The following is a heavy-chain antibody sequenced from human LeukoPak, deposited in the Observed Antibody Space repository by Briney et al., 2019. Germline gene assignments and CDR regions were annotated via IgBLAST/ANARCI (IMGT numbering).Heavy chain of an antibody. Sequence: PGGSLRLSCGASGFTFSSYAMHWVRQAPGQGLEYVSAISSDGGSTYYANSVKGRVTISRDNSKNTLWLQMGSLRAEDVAVYYCARGYTSSFYSAFDIWGQGTLVTVSS. V-gene: IGHV3-64*01. CDR2: ISSDGGST. D-gene: IGHD6-13*01. CDR1: GFTFSSYA. CDR3: ARGYTSSFYSAFDI. J-gene: IGHJ3*02.